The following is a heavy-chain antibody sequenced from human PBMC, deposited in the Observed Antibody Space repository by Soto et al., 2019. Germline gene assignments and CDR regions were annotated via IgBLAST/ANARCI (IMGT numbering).Heavy chain of an antibody. Sequence: PSETLSLACAVSGGSISSGGYSWSWIRQPPGKGLEWIGYIYNSGSTYYNMSLKSRVTISVDRSKNQFSLKLSSVTAADTAVYYWARLPWADYGGIFDPWGQGTLVTGSS. CDR2: IYNSGST. CDR1: GGSISSGGYS. D-gene: IGHD4-17*01. J-gene: IGHJ5*02. V-gene: IGHV4-30-2*01. CDR3: ARLPWADYGGIFDP.